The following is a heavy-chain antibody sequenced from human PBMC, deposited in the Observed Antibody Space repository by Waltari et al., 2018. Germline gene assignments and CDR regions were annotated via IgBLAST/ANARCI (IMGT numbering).Heavy chain of an antibody. CDR3: ARGARRTPLTTGWWYFDL. Sequence: EVQLVESGGGLVQPGGYLRLSCAASGFTFRLSCMHWVRQVSGKGVEWVSRRNSDGSSISDADSGKGRFTISKDNAKNTVYLQMNSLRADDTAIYYCARGARRTPLTTGWWYFDLWGRGTLVTVSS. D-gene: IGHD4-17*01. V-gene: IGHV3-74*01. CDR1: GFTFRLSC. J-gene: IGHJ2*01. CDR2: RNSDGSSI.